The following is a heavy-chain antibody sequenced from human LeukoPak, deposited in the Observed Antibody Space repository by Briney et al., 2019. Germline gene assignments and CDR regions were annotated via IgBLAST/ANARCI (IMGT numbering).Heavy chain of an antibody. V-gene: IGHV3-9*01. CDR1: GFTFDDYA. CDR3: AKDIGGNGVGDYYYGMDV. CDR2: ISWNSGSI. J-gene: IGHJ6*02. D-gene: IGHD3-16*01. Sequence: GRSLRLSCAASGFTFDDYAMHWVRQAPGRGLEWVSGISWNSGSIGYADSVKGRFTISRDNAKNSLYLQMNSLRAEDTALYYCAKDIGGNGVGDYYYGMDVWGQGTTVTVSS.